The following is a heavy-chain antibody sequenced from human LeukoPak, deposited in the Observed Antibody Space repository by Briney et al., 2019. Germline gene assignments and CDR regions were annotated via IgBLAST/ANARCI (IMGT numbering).Heavy chain of an antibody. J-gene: IGHJ4*02. CDR2: INSDGSST. CDR3: VRDWSSSWDY. Sequence: GGSLRLSCAASGFTFSSHWMYWVRQAPGKGLVWVSRINSDGSSTTYADSVKGRFTSSRDNAKNTLYLQMNSLRAEDTAVYYCVRDWSSSWDYWGQGTLVTVSS. D-gene: IGHD6-13*01. V-gene: IGHV3-74*01. CDR1: GFTFSSHW.